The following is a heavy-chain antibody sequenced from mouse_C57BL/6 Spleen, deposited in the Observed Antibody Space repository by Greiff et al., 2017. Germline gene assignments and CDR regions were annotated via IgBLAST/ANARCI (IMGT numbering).Heavy chain of an antibody. V-gene: IGHV1-18*01. CDR3: ARESYYYGSRGYFDV. Sequence: VQLQQSGPELVKPGASVKIPCKASGYTFTDYNMDWVKQSPGKSLEWIGDINPNNGGTIYNQKFKGKATLTVDKSSSTAYMELRSLTSEDTAVYYCARESYYYGSRGYFDVWGTGTTVTVSS. CDR2: INPNNGGT. CDR1: GYTFTDYN. J-gene: IGHJ1*03. D-gene: IGHD1-1*01.